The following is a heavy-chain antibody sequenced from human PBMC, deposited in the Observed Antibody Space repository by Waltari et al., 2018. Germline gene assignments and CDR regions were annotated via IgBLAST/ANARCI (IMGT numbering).Heavy chain of an antibody. D-gene: IGHD3-10*01. CDR1: GYPFSSYA. V-gene: IGHV1-69*15. CDR2: IIPIFGTA. CDR3: ARDRGSGSQRWFDP. Sequence: QVQLVQSGAEVKKPGSSVTVSCKASGYPFSSYAISWVRQAPGQGLEWMGRIIPIFGTADYAQKCQGRVTITADESTSTAYMELSSLGSEDTAVYYCARDRGSGSQRWFDPWGQGTLVTVSS. J-gene: IGHJ5*02.